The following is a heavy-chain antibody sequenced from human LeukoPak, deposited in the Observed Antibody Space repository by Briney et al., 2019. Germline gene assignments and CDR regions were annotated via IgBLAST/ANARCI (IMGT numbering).Heavy chain of an antibody. CDR1: GFTFSSCS. CDR3: ARANGMDV. Sequence: GGSLRLSCTASGFTFSSCSMNWVRQAPGKGLEWVSYISSSSSTIYYADSVKGRFTISRDNAKNSLYLQMSSLRDEDTAVYYCARANGMDVWGQGTTVTVSS. V-gene: IGHV3-48*02. J-gene: IGHJ6*02. CDR2: ISSSSSTI.